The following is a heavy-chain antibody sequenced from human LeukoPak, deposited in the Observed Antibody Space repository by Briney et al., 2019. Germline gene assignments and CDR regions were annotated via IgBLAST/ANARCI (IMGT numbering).Heavy chain of an antibody. CDR1: GGSISSYY. J-gene: IGHJ5*02. Sequence: PSETLSLTCTVSGGSISSYYWSWIRQPPGKGLEWIGYIYYSGSTNYNPSLKSRVTISVDTSKNQFSLKLSSVTAADTAVYYCARLGTTGNWVDPWGQATLVTVSS. CDR3: ARLGTTGNWVDP. CDR2: IYYSGST. D-gene: IGHD4-17*01. V-gene: IGHV4-59*01.